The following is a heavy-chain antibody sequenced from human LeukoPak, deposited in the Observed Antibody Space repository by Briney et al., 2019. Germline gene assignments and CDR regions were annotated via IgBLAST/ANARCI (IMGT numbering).Heavy chain of an antibody. V-gene: IGHV4-61*01. D-gene: IGHD1-1*01. CDR2: IHNSGST. CDR1: GYSISSGYY. J-gene: IGHJ4*02. Sequence: SETLSLTCTVSGYSISSGYYWGWIRQPPGKGLEWIGYIHNSGSTKYNPSLKSPVSISVDTSKNQFSLKVNSVTAADTAVYYCARGGGWGNWNDAVDYWGQGTLVTVSS. CDR3: ARGGGWGNWNDAVDY.